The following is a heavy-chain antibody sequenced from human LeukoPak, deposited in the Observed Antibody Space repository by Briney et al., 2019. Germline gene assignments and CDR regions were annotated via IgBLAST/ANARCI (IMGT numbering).Heavy chain of an antibody. V-gene: IGHV3-7*01. D-gene: IGHD3-3*01. Sequence: PGGSLRLSCAASGFTFSSYWMSWVRQAPGKGLEWVANVNQFGSEKYYVDSVKGRFTISRDNAKTPLYLQMNSLRADDTAVYHCANSYYGFWNWGQGTLVTVSS. CDR3: ANSYYGFWN. CDR2: VNQFGSEK. J-gene: IGHJ4*02. CDR1: GFTFSSYW.